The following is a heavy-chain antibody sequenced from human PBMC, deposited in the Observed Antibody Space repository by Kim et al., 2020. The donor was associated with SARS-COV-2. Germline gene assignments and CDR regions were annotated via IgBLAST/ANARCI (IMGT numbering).Heavy chain of an antibody. V-gene: IGHV4-39*01. CDR3: ARRPAVAAAGIN. J-gene: IGHJ4*02. D-gene: IGHD6-13*01. Sequence: SSNPSRKSRVTISVDTSKNQFSLKLSSVTAADTAVYYCARRPAVAAAGINWGQGTLVTVSS.